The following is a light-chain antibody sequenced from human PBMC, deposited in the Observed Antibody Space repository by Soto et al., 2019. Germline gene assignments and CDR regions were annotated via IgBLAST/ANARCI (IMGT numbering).Light chain of an antibody. Sequence: DTQMTQSPSALSASVGDRVTITCRASQIIDNWLAWYQQKAGKAPKLLIYKASNLQSGVPSRFSGSGYGTEFTLTISNLQPDDSATYYCQEYNSHFGGGTKVEIK. J-gene: IGKJ4*01. V-gene: IGKV1-5*03. CDR3: QEYNSH. CDR1: QIIDNW. CDR2: KAS.